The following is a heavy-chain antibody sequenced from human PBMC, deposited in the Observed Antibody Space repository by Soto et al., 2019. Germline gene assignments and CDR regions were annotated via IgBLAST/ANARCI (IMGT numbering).Heavy chain of an antibody. V-gene: IGHV2-26*01. Sequence: QVTLKETGPVLVKPTETLTLTCTVSGFSLSNARMGVSWIRQPPGKALEWLAHIFWNDETSYSPSLRSRLTSAKDTSKRQVVLTMTNMDPVDTATYYCARPAHSSSWLSFSYWGQGTLVTVSS. D-gene: IGHD6-13*01. CDR2: IFWNDET. J-gene: IGHJ4*02. CDR3: ARPAHSSSWLSFSY. CDR1: GFSLSNARMG.